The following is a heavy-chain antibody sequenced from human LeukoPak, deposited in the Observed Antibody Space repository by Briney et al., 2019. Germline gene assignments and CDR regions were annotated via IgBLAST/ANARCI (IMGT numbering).Heavy chain of an antibody. V-gene: IGHV4-38-2*02. D-gene: IGHD3-3*01. CDR2: IYHSGST. CDR3: AREGAYYDFWSGYRAPYYMDV. CDR1: GYSISSGYY. J-gene: IGHJ6*03. Sequence: PSETLSLTCTVSGYSISSGYYWGWIRQPPGKGLEWIGSIYHSGSTYYNPSLESRVTISVDTSKNQFSLKLSSVTAADTAVYYCAREGAYYDFWSGYRAPYYMDVWGKGTTVTVSS.